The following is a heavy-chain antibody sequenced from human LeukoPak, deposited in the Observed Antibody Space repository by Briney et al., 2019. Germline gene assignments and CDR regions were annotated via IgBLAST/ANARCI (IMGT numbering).Heavy chain of an antibody. Sequence: PGGSLRLSCAASGFTFSSYAMNWVRQAPGKGLEWVSSISSTSSYIYYADSVKGRFTISRDNSKNTLYLQMNSLRAEDTAVYYCAKSSGSSYYGSGSYPFDYWGQGTLVTVSS. V-gene: IGHV3-21*04. CDR3: AKSSGSSYYGSGSYPFDY. CDR1: GFTFSSYA. D-gene: IGHD3-10*01. J-gene: IGHJ4*02. CDR2: ISSTSSYI.